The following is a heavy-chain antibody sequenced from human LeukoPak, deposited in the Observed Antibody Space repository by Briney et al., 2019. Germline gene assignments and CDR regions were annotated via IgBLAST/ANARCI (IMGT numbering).Heavy chain of an antibody. D-gene: IGHD4/OR15-4a*01. V-gene: IGHV4-34*01. J-gene: IGHJ6*03. Sequence: TPSETLSLTCAVYGGSFSGYYWSWIRQPPGKGLEWIGEINHSGSTTYNPSLKSRVAISVDTSKNQFSLRLNSVTAADTAVYYCARGKSTMATFSKYYYMDVWGKGTTVTVSS. CDR2: INHSGST. CDR1: GGSFSGYY. CDR3: ARGKSTMATFSKYYYMDV.